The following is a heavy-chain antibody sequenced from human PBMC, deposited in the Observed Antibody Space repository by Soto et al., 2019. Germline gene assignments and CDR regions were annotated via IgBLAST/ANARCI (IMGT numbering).Heavy chain of an antibody. J-gene: IGHJ5*02. D-gene: IGHD3-10*01. CDR2: IIPIFGTA. V-gene: IGHV1-69*12. CDR3: ARANYYGSGSYYRALGWFDP. CDR1: GGTFSSYA. Sequence: QVQLVQSGAEVKKPGSSVKVSCKASGGTFSSYAISWVRQAPGQGLEWMGGIIPIFGTANYAQKFQGRVTITADESTSTAYMELSSLRSEDTAVYYCARANYYGSGSYYRALGWFDPWGQGTLVTVSS.